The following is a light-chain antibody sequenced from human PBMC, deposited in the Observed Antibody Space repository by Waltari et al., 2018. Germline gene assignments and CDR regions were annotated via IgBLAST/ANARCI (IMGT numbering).Light chain of an antibody. J-gene: IGKJ1*01. CDR1: QNIGTY. Sequence: LTQSPGTLSLSPWERATLSCRASQNIGTYLVWYQQKPGQPPRLLMYAASRRATGIPDSFSGSGSGTDFSLTISRLEPEDFAVYYCQNHERLPATFGQGTKVEIK. CDR2: AAS. V-gene: IGKV3-20*01. CDR3: QNHERLPAT.